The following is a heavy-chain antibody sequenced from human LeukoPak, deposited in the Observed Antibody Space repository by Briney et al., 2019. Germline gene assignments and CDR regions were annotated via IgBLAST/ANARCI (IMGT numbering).Heavy chain of an antibody. J-gene: IGHJ3*02. D-gene: IGHD3-22*01. CDR2: ISGSGGST. Sequence: GGSLRLSCAASGFTFSSYGMSWVRQAPGKGLEWVSAISGSGGSTYYADSVKGRFTISRDNSKNTLYLQMNSLRAEDTAVYYCAKELDYYDSSGHPIEAFDIWGQGTMVTVSS. CDR3: AKELDYYDSSGHPIEAFDI. CDR1: GFTFSSYG. V-gene: IGHV3-23*01.